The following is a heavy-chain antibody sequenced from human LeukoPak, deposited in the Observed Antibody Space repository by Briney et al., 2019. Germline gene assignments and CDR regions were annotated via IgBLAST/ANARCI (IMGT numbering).Heavy chain of an antibody. J-gene: IGHJ6*02. CDR2: IFSRSESI. CDR3: ANVFYYGMEV. Sequence: GGSLRLSCAASGFTFGAYTINWVRQAPGKGLEWVSCIFSRSESILYADSVKGRFTISRDNVKNSLYLQMNSLRAEDTAVYYCANVFYYGMEVWGQGTTVTVSS. D-gene: IGHD5/OR15-5a*01. CDR1: GFTFGAYT. V-gene: IGHV3-21*01.